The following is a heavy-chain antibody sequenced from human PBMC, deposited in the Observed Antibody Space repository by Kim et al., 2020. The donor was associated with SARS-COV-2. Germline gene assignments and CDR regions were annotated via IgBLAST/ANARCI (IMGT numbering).Heavy chain of an antibody. CDR2: IYDGGTST. CDR3: AKYYGGNSAKGNFDY. J-gene: IGHJ4*02. CDR1: GFTFSSYA. D-gene: IGHD4-17*01. Sequence: GGSLRLSCAASGFTFSSYAMSWVRQAPGKGLEWVSVIYDGGTSTYYADSVKGRFTISRDNSKNTLYLQMNSLRAEDTAVYYCAKYYGGNSAKGNFDYWGQGTLVTVSS. V-gene: IGHV3-23*03.